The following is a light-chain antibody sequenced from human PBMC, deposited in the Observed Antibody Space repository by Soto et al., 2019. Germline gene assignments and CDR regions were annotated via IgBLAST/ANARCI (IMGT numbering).Light chain of an antibody. CDR1: QSISSW. V-gene: IGKV1-5*03. CDR2: KAS. J-gene: IGKJ1*01. Sequence: DIQMTQSPSTVSASIGDRVTITCRASQSISSWLAWYQQKPGKAPKLLIYKASSLESGVPSRFSGSGSGTEFTLTISSLQPDDFATYYCQQYHSYWTFGQGTKVEIK. CDR3: QQYHSYWT.